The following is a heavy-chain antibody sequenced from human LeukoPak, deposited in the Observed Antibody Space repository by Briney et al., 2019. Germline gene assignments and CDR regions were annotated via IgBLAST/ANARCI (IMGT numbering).Heavy chain of an antibody. V-gene: IGHV1-8*01. CDR1: GYTFTNYD. J-gene: IGHJ6*03. CDR2: MNPNSGNT. CDR3: ARARYYDFWSGYYYYYYYMDV. Sequence: GASVKVSCKASGYTFTNYDVNWVRQATGQGLEWMGWMNPNSGNTGYARKTQGRVTMTRNTSISTAYMELSSLRSEDTAVYYCARARYYDFWSGYYYYYYYMDVWGKGTTVTVSS. D-gene: IGHD3-3*01.